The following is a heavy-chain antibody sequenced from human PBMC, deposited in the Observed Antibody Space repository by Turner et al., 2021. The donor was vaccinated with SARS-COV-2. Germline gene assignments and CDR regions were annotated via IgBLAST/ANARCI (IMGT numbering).Heavy chain of an antibody. J-gene: IGHJ4*02. Sequence: QLQLQESGPGLVKPSETLSLTCSVSGGSISSSSYYCGWIRQPPGKGLEWIGSIYYSGSTYYNPPLKSRVTISVDTSKNQFSLKLSSVTAADTAVYYCASPDTAMVTWPQGFDYWGQGTLVTVSS. CDR1: GGSISSSSYY. CDR2: IYYSGST. D-gene: IGHD5-18*01. V-gene: IGHV4-39*01. CDR3: ASPDTAMVTWPQGFDY.